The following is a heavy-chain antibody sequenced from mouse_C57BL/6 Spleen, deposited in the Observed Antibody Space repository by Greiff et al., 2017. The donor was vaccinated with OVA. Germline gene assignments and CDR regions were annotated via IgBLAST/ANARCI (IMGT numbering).Heavy chain of an antibody. J-gene: IGHJ2*01. CDR2: IRLKSDNYAT. CDR3: TGLVANWDY. CDR1: GFTFSNYW. Sequence: EVKLVESGGGLVQPGGSMKLSCVASGFTFSNYWMNWVRQSPEKGLEWVAQIRLKSDNYATHYAESVKGRFTISRDDSKSSVYLQMNNLRAEDTGIYYCTGLVANWDYWGQGTTLTVSS. V-gene: IGHV6-3*01. D-gene: IGHD1-1*02.